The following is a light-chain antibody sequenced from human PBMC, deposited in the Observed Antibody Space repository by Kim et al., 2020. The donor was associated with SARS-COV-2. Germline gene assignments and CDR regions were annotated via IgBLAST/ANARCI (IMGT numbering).Light chain of an antibody. J-gene: IGKJ2*02. CDR3: QQSYTSPTWT. V-gene: IGKV1-39*01. CDR2: AAS. Sequence: ASVGDRVTITCQASESISSYLNWYQKRRRKAPKLLIYAASSLQSGVPSRYSGSGSGTEFTLTISSLQPEDFAPYYCQQSYTSPTWTFGQGTKLEI. CDR1: ESISSY.